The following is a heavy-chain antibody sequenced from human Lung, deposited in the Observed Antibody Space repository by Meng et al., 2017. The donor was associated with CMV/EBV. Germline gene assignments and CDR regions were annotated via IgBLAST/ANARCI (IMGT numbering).Heavy chain of an antibody. CDR2: ISAYNGNT. CDR1: GYTFTSYG. J-gene: IGHJ4*02. D-gene: IGHD6-19*01. V-gene: IGHV1-18*01. CDR3: ARGIVIAVAGTGVDY. Sequence: ASVXVSXKASGYTFTSYGISWVRQAPGQGLEWMGWISAYNGNTNYAQKLQGRVTMTTDTSTSTAYMELRSLRSDDTAVYYCARGIVIAVAGTGVDYSGQGXLVTVSS.